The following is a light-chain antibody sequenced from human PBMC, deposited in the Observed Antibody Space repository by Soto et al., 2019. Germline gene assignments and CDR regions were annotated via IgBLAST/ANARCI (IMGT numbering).Light chain of an antibody. J-gene: IGLJ3*02. CDR2: DVT. V-gene: IGLV2-14*01. CDR1: SSDVGAYNS. CDR3: SSYTSSNTVV. Sequence: QSALTQPASVSGSPGQSITISCTGTSSDVGAYNSVSWYQQHPGKAPKLMIYDVTNRPSGISNRFSGAKSVNTASLTISGLQAEDEADYYCSSYTSSNTVVFGGGTKLTV.